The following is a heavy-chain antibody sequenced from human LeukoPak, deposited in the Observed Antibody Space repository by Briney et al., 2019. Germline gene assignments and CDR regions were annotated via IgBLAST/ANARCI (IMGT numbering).Heavy chain of an antibody. CDR3: ARDGTYSDYDPDFDI. D-gene: IGHD5-12*01. Sequence: PGGSLRLSCAASGFTFNNAWMSWVRQAPGKGLEWVANIKQDGSEKYYVDSVKGRFTISRDNAKNSLYLQMNSLRAEDTAVFYCARDGTYSDYDPDFDIWGQGTLVTVSS. J-gene: IGHJ4*02. V-gene: IGHV3-7*04. CDR2: IKQDGSEK. CDR1: GFTFNNAW.